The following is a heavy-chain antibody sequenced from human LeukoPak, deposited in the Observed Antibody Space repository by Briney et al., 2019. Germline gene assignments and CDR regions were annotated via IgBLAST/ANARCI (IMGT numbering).Heavy chain of an antibody. D-gene: IGHD6-13*01. V-gene: IGHV1-2*02. CDR3: ARDSSSWQSGWFDP. CDR2: INANTGVT. Sequence: GASVKVSCKTSGFTFTGHYMHWLRQAPGQGLEWMGWINANTGVTHYAVKFQGRVTITRDTSISTAYMELSRLRSDDTAVYYCARDSSSWQSGWFDPWGQGTLVTVSS. J-gene: IGHJ5*02. CDR1: GFTFTGHY.